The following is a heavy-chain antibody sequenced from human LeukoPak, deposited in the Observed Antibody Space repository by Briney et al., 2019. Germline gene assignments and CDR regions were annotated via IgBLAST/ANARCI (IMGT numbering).Heavy chain of an antibody. J-gene: IGHJ4*02. CDR1: GFTFSSYA. Sequence: GGSLRLSCAASGFTFSSYAMSWVRRAPGKGLEWVSVISGNSISTYYADSVKGRFTISRDNSKNTLYLQMNSLRAEDTAVYYCAKDGGSSGWYVNYWGQGTLVTVSS. D-gene: IGHD6-19*01. CDR3: AKDGGSSGWYVNY. V-gene: IGHV3-23*01. CDR2: ISGNSIST.